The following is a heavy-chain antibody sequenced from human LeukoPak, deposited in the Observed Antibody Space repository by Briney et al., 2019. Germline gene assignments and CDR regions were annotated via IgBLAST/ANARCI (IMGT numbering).Heavy chain of an antibody. CDR2: IYPGDSDT. J-gene: IGHJ6*02. D-gene: IGHD5-18*01. Sequence: GESLKISCKGSGYSFSIYWIAWVRQMPGKGLEWMGIIYPGDSDTRYSPSFQGQVTVSADKSINTAYLQWSSLEASDTAMYYCARGGCSYDSYYYAMDVWGLGTTVTVSS. CDR3: ARGGCSYDSYYYAMDV. V-gene: IGHV5-51*01. CDR1: GYSFSIYW.